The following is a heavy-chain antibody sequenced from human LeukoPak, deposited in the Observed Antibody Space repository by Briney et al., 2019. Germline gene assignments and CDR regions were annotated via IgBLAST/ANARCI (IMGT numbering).Heavy chain of an antibody. CDR2: IKQDGSEK. D-gene: IGHD4-11*01. CDR3: ARDNYWYYYYYYMDV. J-gene: IGHJ6*03. CDR1: GFTFSTYW. V-gene: IGHV3-7*01. Sequence: GGSLRLSCAASGFTFSTYWMSWVRQASGKGLEWVANIKQDGSEKYYVDSVKGRFTISRDNAKNSLYLQMNSLRAEDTAVYYCARDNYWYYYYYYMDVWGKGTTVTVSS.